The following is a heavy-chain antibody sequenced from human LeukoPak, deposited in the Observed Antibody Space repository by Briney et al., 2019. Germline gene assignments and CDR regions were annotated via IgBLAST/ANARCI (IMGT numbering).Heavy chain of an antibody. V-gene: IGHV4-39*07. CDR1: GGSISSSSYY. CDR2: IYYSGST. Sequence: SETLSLTCTVSGGSISSSSYYWGWIRQPPGKGLEWIGSIYYSGSTYYNPSLKSRVTISVDTSKNQFSLKLSSVTAADTAVYYCAREIIAVAGKGWVDPWGQGTLVTVSS. CDR3: AREIIAVAGKGWVDP. J-gene: IGHJ5*02. D-gene: IGHD6-19*01.